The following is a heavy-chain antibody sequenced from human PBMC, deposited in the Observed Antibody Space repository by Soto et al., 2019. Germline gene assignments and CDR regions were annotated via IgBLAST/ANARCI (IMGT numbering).Heavy chain of an antibody. CDR1: GFSFSNYG. J-gene: IGHJ4*02. D-gene: IGHD5-18*01. Sequence: QVQLVESGGGVVQPGKSLRLSCVASGFSFSNYGMYWVRQAPGKGLEWVSVIWYDGTNKFYADSVKGRFTISRDNFQNTLYLQMNSLRAEDTAVYYCARNIDTALGDIDYWGQGTLVTVSS. V-gene: IGHV3-33*01. CDR2: IWYDGTNK. CDR3: ARNIDTALGDIDY.